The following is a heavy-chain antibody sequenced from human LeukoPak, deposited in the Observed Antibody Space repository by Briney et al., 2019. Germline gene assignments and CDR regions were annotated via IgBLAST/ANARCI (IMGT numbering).Heavy chain of an antibody. CDR1: GFTFSSYA. Sequence: PGGSLRLSCAASGFTFSSYAMHWVRQAPGKGLEWVAVISYDGSNKYYADSVEGRFTISRDNSKNTLYLQMNSLRAEDTAVYYCARDGDCSSTSCHGIDYYYYGMDVWGQGTTVTVSS. CDR2: ISYDGSNK. V-gene: IGHV3-30*04. CDR3: ARDGDCSSTSCHGIDYYYYGMDV. D-gene: IGHD2-2*01. J-gene: IGHJ6*02.